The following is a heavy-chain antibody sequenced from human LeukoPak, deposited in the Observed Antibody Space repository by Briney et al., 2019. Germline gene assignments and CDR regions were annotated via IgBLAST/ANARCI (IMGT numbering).Heavy chain of an antibody. CDR2: ISAYNGNT. CDR1: GYTFTSYG. D-gene: IGHD5-12*01. Sequence: ASVKVSCKASGYTFTSYGISWVRQAPGQGLEWMGWISAYNGNTNYAQKLQGRVTMTTDTSTSTAYMELRSLRSEDTAVYYCASTSGSGYDFAAGPRDYWGQGTLVTVSS. CDR3: ASTSGSGYDFAAGPRDY. J-gene: IGHJ4*02. V-gene: IGHV1-18*01.